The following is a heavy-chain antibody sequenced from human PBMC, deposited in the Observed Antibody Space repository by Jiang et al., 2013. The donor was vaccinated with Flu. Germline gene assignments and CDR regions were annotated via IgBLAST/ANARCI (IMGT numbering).Heavy chain of an antibody. CDR2: ISAYYGTT. Sequence: GAEVKKPGASVKVSCQASGYTFTTYGLSWVRQAPGQGLEWVGWISAYYGTTIYAQKFQGRVTMTEDTSTDTAYMELSSLRSEDTAVYYCATDGAVAGEDYWGQGTLVTVSS. V-gene: IGHV1-18*01. D-gene: IGHD6-19*01. CDR1: GYTFTTYG. J-gene: IGHJ4*02. CDR3: ATDGAVAGEDY.